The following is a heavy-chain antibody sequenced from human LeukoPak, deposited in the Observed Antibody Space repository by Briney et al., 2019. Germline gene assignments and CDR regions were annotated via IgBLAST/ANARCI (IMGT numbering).Heavy chain of an antibody. D-gene: IGHD2-15*01. Sequence: GGSLRLSCAASGFTFSAYWMHWVRQATGEGLVWLSRINTGGNDITYADSVKGRFTISRDNAKNTLYLQMNSLTVEDTAVYFCARSLVVGGTRPNDYWGQGTLVTVSS. CDR3: ARSLVVGGTRPNDY. CDR1: GFTFSAYW. J-gene: IGHJ4*02. V-gene: IGHV3-74*01. CDR2: INTGGNDI.